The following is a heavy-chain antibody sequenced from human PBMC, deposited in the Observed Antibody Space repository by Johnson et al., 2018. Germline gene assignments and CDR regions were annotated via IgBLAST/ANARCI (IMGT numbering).Heavy chain of an antibody. CDR1: GGSFSGYY. D-gene: IGHD3-10*01. J-gene: IGHJ6*02. V-gene: IGHV4-34*01. CDR3: ARGNRLLWFGELVDYYGMDG. Sequence: QVQLQQWGAGLLKPSETLSLTCAVYGGSFSGYYWSWIRQPPGKGLEWIGEINHSGSTNYNPSLKSRVTISVDTSKNQFSLKLSSVTAPDTAVYYCARGNRLLWFGELVDYYGMDGWGQGTTVTVSS. CDR2: INHSGST.